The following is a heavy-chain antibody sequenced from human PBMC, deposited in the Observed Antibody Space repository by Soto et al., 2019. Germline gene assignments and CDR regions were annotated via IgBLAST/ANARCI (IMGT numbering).Heavy chain of an antibody. CDR1: GGTFSSYA. CDR2: IIPIFGTA. Sequence: QVQLVQSGAEVKKPGSSVKVSCKASGGTFSSYAISWVRQAPGQGLEWMGGIIPIFGTANYAQKFQGRVTITADESTSTAYMEQSSLRSEDTAVYYCARGHSPYYDFWSGYLDYWGQGTLVTVSS. D-gene: IGHD3-3*01. J-gene: IGHJ4*02. V-gene: IGHV1-69*01. CDR3: ARGHSPYYDFWSGYLDY.